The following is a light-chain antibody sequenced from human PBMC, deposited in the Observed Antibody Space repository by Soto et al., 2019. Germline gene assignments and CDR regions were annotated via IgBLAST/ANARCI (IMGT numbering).Light chain of an antibody. J-gene: IGKJ2*01. V-gene: IGKV1-39*01. CDR3: QQTYSIPYT. CDR2: SAS. Sequence: DIQMTQSPSSLSASIGDRVTITCRASHFISDYLNWYQHRPGTAPKLIVHSASSLQSGVPSRFSGSGSGTDFTLTITSLQPEDTATYFCQQTYSIPYTFGQGTKIEIK. CDR1: HFISDY.